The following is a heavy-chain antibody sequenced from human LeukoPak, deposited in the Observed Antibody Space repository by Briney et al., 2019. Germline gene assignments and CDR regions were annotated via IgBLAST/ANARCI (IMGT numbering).Heavy chain of an antibody. Sequence: TTSETLSLTCTVSGGSISSYYWSWIPQPAGKGLEWIGRIYTSGSTNYNPSLKSRVTMSVDTSKNQFSLKLSSVTAADTAVYYCARGYSSSSVGYRAGSSYHHYYYMDVWGKGTTVTVSS. J-gene: IGHJ6*03. CDR1: GGSISSYY. CDR3: ARGYSSSSVGYRAGSSYHHYYYMDV. V-gene: IGHV4-4*07. D-gene: IGHD6-6*01. CDR2: IYTSGST.